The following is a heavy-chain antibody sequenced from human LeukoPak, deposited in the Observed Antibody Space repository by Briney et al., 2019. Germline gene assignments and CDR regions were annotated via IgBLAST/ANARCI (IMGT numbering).Heavy chain of an antibody. Sequence: GGPLRLSCAASGFTFSNYAMSWVRQAPGKGLEGVSAILGSGGSTYYADPVKGRFTASRANSKGTLYLRMNSLRAEDPALYYCAKWGDYDVLTGYYVPDYWGQGTLVTVSS. V-gene: IGHV3-23*01. CDR1: GFTFSNYA. CDR2: ILGSGGST. D-gene: IGHD3-9*01. J-gene: IGHJ4*02. CDR3: AKWGDYDVLTGYYVPDY.